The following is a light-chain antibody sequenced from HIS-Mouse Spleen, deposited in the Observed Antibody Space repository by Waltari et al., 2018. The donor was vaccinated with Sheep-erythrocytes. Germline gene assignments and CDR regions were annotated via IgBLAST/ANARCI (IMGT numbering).Light chain of an antibody. CDR2: LGS. CDR1: QSLLHSNGYNY. CDR3: MQALQTPLT. V-gene: IGKV2-28*01. J-gene: IGKJ4*01. Sequence: DIVMTQSPLSLPVTPGVLASISCRSSQSLLHSNGYNYLDWYLQKPEQSPQLLIYLGSNRASGVPDRFSGSGSGTDFTLKISRVEAEDVGVYYCMQALQTPLTFGGGTKVEIK.